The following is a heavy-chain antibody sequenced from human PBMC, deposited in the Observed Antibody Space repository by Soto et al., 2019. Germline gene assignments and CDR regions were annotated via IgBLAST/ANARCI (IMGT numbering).Heavy chain of an antibody. CDR2: ISYDGSNK. V-gene: IGHV3-30-3*01. CDR1: GFTFSSYA. CDR3: ARGSTLWLSNYYYGMDV. J-gene: IGHJ6*02. D-gene: IGHD5-18*01. Sequence: QVQLVESGGGVVQPGRSLRLSCAASGFTFSSYAMHWVRQAPGKGLEWVAVISYDGSNKYYADSVKGRFTISRDNSKNTLYLQMNSLRAEDTAVYYFARGSTLWLSNYYYGMDVWGQGTTVTVSS.